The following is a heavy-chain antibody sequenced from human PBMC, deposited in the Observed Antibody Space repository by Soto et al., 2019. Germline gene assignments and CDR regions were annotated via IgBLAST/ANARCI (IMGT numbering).Heavy chain of an antibody. J-gene: IGHJ4*02. D-gene: IGHD3-10*01. CDR2: ILPLLGRT. Sequence: QVQLVQSGAEVKKPGSSVKVSCKASGGTFSSYSVSWVRQAPGQGLEWLGRILPLLGRTDYAQKLHGRVTFTADKPTRTAYMELSSLRSEDTAVYYCAFGDDFDYWGQGTLVTVSS. CDR3: AFGDDFDY. V-gene: IGHV1-69*02. CDR1: GGTFSSYS.